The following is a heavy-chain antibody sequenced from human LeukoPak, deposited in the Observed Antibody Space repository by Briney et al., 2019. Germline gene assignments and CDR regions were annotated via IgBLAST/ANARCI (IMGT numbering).Heavy chain of an antibody. CDR3: AELGITMIGGV. J-gene: IGHJ6*04. Sequence: GGSLRLSCAASGFTFSSYAMNWVRQAPGKGPEWVSAISGSGGSTYYADSVKGRFTISRDNSKNTLYLQMNSLRAEDTAVYYCAELGITMIGGVWGKGTTVTISS. CDR1: GFTFSSYA. V-gene: IGHV3-23*01. D-gene: IGHD3-10*02. CDR2: ISGSGGST.